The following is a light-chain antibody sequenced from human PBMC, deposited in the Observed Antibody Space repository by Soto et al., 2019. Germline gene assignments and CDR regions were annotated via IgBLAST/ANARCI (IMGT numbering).Light chain of an antibody. V-gene: IGKV3-11*01. CDR1: QSISDY. CDR2: DAS. J-gene: IGKJ4*01. CDR3: QQRVNWPST. Sequence: EIVLSQSPSTLSLSPGDRATLSCRAGQSISDYLAWYQQRPGQAPRLLIFDASNRATGVPDRFSGGGSGTDFTLIISSLEPEDFAVYYCQQRVNWPSTFGGGTKVEI.